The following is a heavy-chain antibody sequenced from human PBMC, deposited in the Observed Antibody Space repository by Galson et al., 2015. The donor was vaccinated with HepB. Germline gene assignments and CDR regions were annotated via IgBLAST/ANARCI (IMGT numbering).Heavy chain of an antibody. CDR2: ISAYNGNT. J-gene: IGHJ4*02. CDR3: ARADVDTEFDY. D-gene: IGHD5-18*01. V-gene: IGHV1-18*04. Sequence: SYGISWVRQAPGQGLEWMGWISAYNGNTNYAQKLQGRVTMTTDTPTSTAYMELRSLRSDDTAVYYCARADVDTEFDYWGQGTLVTVSS. CDR1: SYG.